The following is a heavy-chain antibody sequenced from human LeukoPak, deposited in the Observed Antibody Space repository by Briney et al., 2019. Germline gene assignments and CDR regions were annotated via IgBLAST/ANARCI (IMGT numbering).Heavy chain of an antibody. Sequence: GGSLRLSCAASGFTVSSNYMSWVXQAPGXGLEWVSVIYTGGNTYYAESVKGRFTISRDNSKNTLYLQMNSLRAEDTAVYYCARDRCSGGSCYSGYFDYWGQGTLVTVSS. V-gene: IGHV3-53*01. J-gene: IGHJ4*02. D-gene: IGHD2-15*01. CDR2: IYTGGNT. CDR1: GFTVSSNY. CDR3: ARDRCSGGSCYSGYFDY.